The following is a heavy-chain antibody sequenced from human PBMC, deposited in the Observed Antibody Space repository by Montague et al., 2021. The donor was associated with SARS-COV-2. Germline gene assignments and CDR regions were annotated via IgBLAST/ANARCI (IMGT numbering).Heavy chain of an antibody. CDR3: ATITLGYCTNGVCQPPDY. CDR2: IYYSGST. Sequence: SETLSLTCTVSGGSISSSSYYWGWIRQPPGKGLEWIGSIYYSGSTYYNPSLNSRVTISVDTSKNQFSLKLSSVTAADTAVYYCATITLGYCTNGVCQPPDYWGQGTLVTVSS. D-gene: IGHD2-8*01. CDR1: GGSISSSSYY. J-gene: IGHJ4*02. V-gene: IGHV4-39*01.